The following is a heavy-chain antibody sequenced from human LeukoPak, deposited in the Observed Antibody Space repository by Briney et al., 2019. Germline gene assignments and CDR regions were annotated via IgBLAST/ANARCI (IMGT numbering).Heavy chain of an antibody. CDR2: ISSNGGST. J-gene: IGHJ4*02. D-gene: IGHD2-15*01. V-gene: IGHV3-64D*06. Sequence: GGSLRLSCSASGFTFSSYAMHWVRQAPGKGLEYVSAISSNGGSTYYADSVKGRFTISRDNSKNTLYLQMISLRAEDTAVYYCVKSATWWGRYFDYWGQGTLVTVSS. CDR1: GFTFSSYA. CDR3: VKSATWWGRYFDY.